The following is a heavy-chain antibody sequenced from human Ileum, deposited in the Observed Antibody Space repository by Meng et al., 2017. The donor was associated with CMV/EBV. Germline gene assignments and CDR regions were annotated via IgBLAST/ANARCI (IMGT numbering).Heavy chain of an antibody. D-gene: IGHD3-22*01. CDR1: GCSFSRYS. CDR3: GRDGSPAYYYDSYGMDV. V-gene: IGHV3-21*01. CDR2: ISSSSSYI. Sequence: GESLKISCAASGCSFSRYSRNWVRQAPGKGLERVSAISSSSSYIYYADSVKGRFTISRDNAKNSLYLQMNSLRVEGTAMYYCGRDGSPAYYYDSYGMDVWGQGTMVNVSS. J-gene: IGHJ6*02.